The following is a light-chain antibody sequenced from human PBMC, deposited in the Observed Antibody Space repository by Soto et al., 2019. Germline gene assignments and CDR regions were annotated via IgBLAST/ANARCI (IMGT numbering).Light chain of an antibody. CDR1: QDIRNT. V-gene: IGKV1-6*01. CDR3: LQYYNFSWT. CDR2: AAS. Sequence: AIPMTQSPSSLSASVGERVAISCRASQDIRNTLAWYQQKPGEAPKLLIFAASNLQSGVPSRFSGSGSVTDFTLAITGLQPEDFATYYCLQYYNFSWTFGQGTKVEVK. J-gene: IGKJ1*01.